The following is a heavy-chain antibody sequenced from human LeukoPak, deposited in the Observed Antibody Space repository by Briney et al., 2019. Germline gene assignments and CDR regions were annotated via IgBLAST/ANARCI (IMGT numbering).Heavy chain of an antibody. CDR2: IYYSGST. D-gene: IGHD5-24*01. V-gene: IGHV4-59*01. J-gene: IGHJ4*02. CDR1: GGSISSYY. CDR3: ARSRRWLHFDY. Sequence: SETLSLTCTVSGGSISSYYWSWIRQPPGKGLEWIGYIYYSGSTNYNPSLKSRVTISVDTSKNQFSLKLSSVTAADTAVYYCARSRRWLHFDYWGQGTLVTVSP.